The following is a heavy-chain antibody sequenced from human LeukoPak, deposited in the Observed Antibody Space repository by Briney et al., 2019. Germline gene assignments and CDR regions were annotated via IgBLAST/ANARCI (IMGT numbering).Heavy chain of an antibody. Sequence: GGSLRLSCAASGFTFSLYSMSWVRQAPGKGLEWVSYISSSGSTVYYADSVKGRFTISRDNAKNSLYLQVKSLRAEDTAVYYCAREAYDDFWSGSWRYYYYMDVWGKGTTVTVSS. V-gene: IGHV3-48*01. J-gene: IGHJ6*03. D-gene: IGHD3-3*01. CDR1: GFTFSLYS. CDR3: AREAYDDFWSGSWRYYYYMDV. CDR2: ISSSGSTV.